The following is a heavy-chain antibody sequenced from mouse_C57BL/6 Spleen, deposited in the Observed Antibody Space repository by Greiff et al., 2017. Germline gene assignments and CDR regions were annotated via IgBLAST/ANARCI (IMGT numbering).Heavy chain of an antibody. J-gene: IGHJ2*01. CDR1: GFNIKDDY. D-gene: IGHD1-1*01. CDR2: IDPENGDT. Sequence: VQLQQSGAELVRPGASVKLSCTASGFNIKDDYMHWVKQRPEQGLEWIGWIDPENGDTEYASKFQGKATITADTSSTTAYLQLSSLTSEDTAVYYCTTKLLPFDYWGQGTTLTVSS. V-gene: IGHV14-4*01. CDR3: TTKLLPFDY.